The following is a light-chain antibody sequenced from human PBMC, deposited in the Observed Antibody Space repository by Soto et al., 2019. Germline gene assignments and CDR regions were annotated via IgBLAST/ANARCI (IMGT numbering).Light chain of an antibody. V-gene: IGKV1-5*03. CDR2: RVS. CDR3: QQYKGYPWT. Sequence: DIQMIPSLSILSASKGDRVTITCRASQTLSDYLAWYQQKPGKAPKFLIYRVSTLESGVPSRFSGAGSGTEFSLTISSLQPDDFATYYCQQYKGYPWTFGQGTKVDIK. CDR1: QTLSDY. J-gene: IGKJ1*01.